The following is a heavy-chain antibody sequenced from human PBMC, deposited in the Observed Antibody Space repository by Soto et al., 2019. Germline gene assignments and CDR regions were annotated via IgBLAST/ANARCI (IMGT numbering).Heavy chain of an antibody. CDR3: ARHSESYCSGGSCYHYNWFDP. CDR2: IYYSGST. Sequence: SETLSLTCTVSGGSISSYYWSWIRQPPGKGLEWIGYIYYSGSTNYNPSLKSRVTISVDTSKNQFSLRLSSVTAADTAVYYCARHSESYCSGGSCYHYNWFDPWGQGTLVTVSS. J-gene: IGHJ5*02. CDR1: GGSISSYY. V-gene: IGHV4-59*01. D-gene: IGHD2-15*01.